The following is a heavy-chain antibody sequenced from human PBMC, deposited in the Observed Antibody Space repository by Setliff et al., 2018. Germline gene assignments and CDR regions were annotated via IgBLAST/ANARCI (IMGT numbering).Heavy chain of an antibody. CDR1: GGSISSGSDY. J-gene: IGHJ4*02. D-gene: IGHD5-12*01. CDR3: ARHVKVATEYFDC. V-gene: IGHV4-39*01. CDR2: VYHSGGT. Sequence: PSETLSLTCTVSGGSISSGSDYWAWIRQPPGKGLEWLGTVYHSGGTYYNPSLKSRVTMSVDTSKNLFSLKLNSVTAADTALYYCARHVKVATEYFDCWGQGTLVTVPQ.